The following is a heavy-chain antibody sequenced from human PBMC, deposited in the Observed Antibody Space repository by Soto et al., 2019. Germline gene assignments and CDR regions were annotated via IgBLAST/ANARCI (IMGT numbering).Heavy chain of an antibody. CDR2: ISAYNGNT. Sequence: GASVKVSCKASGYTFTSYGISWVRQAPGQGLEWMGWISAYNGNTNYAQKLQGRVTMTTDTSTSTAYMELRSLRSDDTAVYYCARRNRVRGVIKDNNWFDPWGQGTLVTVSS. CDR1: GYTFTSYG. CDR3: ARRNRVRGVIKDNNWFDP. J-gene: IGHJ5*02. V-gene: IGHV1-18*01. D-gene: IGHD3-10*01.